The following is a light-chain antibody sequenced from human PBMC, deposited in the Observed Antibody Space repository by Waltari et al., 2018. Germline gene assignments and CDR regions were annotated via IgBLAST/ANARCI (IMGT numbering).Light chain of an antibody. J-gene: IGKJ2*03. Sequence: DIVMNQTPLSLPVTPGEPASISCRSSQSLLHSNGNTYLYWYLQKPVQPARLLIYRVSNRFSGVPDRFSGSGSGTDFTLKISRVEAEDVGVYYCMQALQTPYSFGQGTKVEIK. V-gene: IGKV2-29*02. CDR2: RVS. CDR3: MQALQTPYS. CDR1: QSLLHSNGNTY.